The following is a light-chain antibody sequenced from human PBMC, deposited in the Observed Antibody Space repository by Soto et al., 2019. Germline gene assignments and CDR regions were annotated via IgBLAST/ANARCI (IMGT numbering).Light chain of an antibody. Sequence: QSALTQPASVSGSPGQSITISCTGTSSDVGGYNYVSWYQQYPGKAPKLMISDVSNRPSGVSYRFSGSKSGDTASLTISGLQAEDEADYYCQSYDSSLSGYVFGTGTKVTVL. CDR3: QSYDSSLSGYV. V-gene: IGLV2-14*03. CDR1: SSDVGGYNY. J-gene: IGLJ1*01. CDR2: DVS.